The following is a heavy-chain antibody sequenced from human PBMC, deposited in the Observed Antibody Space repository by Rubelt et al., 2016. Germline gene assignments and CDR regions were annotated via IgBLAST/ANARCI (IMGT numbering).Heavy chain of an antibody. CDR1: GYTLTELS. V-gene: IGHV1-24*01. Sequence: QVQLVQSGAEVKKPGASVKVSCKVSGYTLTELSMHWVRQAPGKGLEWMGGFDPEDGETIYAQKFQGRGTMTEDTSNDTAYMELSSLRSEDTAVYYCATGGRDYYYGMDVWGQGTTVTVSS. D-gene: IGHD3-10*01. J-gene: IGHJ6*02. CDR3: ATGGRDYYYGMDV. CDR2: FDPEDGET.